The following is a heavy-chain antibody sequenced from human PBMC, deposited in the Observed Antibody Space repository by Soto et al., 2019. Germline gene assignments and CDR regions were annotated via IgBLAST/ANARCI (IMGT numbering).Heavy chain of an antibody. CDR2: INPNSGGT. CDR1: GYTFTGYY. J-gene: IGHJ4*02. CDR3: ARGRNLLLWFGELPY. D-gene: IGHD3-10*01. Sequence: QVQLVQSGAEVKKPGASVKVSCKASGYTFTGYYMHWVRQAPGQGLEWMGWINPNSGGTNYAQKFQGRVTMTSDTSIRTAYMELSRLRSDDTAVYYCARGRNLLLWFGELPYWGQGTLVTVSS. V-gene: IGHV1-2*02.